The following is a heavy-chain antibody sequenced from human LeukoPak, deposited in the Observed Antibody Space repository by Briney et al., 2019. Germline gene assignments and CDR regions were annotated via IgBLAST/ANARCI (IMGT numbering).Heavy chain of an antibody. CDR3: AKRGPAEGGSGKYFFDD. CDR2: INGVGAT. D-gene: IGHD2-2*01. J-gene: IGHJ4*02. Sequence: GGSLRLSCAASGFAVSDHFMHWVRQVPGEGLEWVSTINGVGATFYADSVKGRFSISRDSSKNTLHLQMNSLRVEDTAVFYCAKRGPAEGGSGKYFFDDWGQGTLVTVSS. CDR1: GFAVSDHF. V-gene: IGHV3-23*01.